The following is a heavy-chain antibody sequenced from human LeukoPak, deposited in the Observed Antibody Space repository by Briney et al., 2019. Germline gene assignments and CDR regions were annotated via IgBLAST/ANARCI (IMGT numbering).Heavy chain of an antibody. V-gene: IGHV3-21*01. Sequence: GGSLRLSCAASGFTFSSYSMNWVRQAPGKGLEWVSSISSSSYIYYADSVKGRFTISRDNAKNSLYLQMNSLRAEDTAVYYCARDQDSPYYYDSSGNNGYWGQGTLVTVSS. CDR1: GFTFSSYS. CDR2: ISSSSYI. CDR3: ARDQDSPYYYDSSGNNGY. D-gene: IGHD3-22*01. J-gene: IGHJ4*02.